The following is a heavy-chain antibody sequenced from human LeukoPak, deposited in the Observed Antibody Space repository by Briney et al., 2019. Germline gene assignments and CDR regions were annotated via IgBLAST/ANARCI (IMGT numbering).Heavy chain of an antibody. CDR2: ISYDGSNK. V-gene: IGHV3-30*18. Sequence: GGSLRLSCAASGFTFSSYGMHWVRQAPGKGLEWVAVISYDGSNKYYADSVKGRFTISRDNSKNTLYLQMNSLRAEDTAVYYYAKDLSGHWGQGTLVTVSS. J-gene: IGHJ4*02. CDR1: GFTFSSYG. D-gene: IGHD3-10*01. CDR3: AKDLSGH.